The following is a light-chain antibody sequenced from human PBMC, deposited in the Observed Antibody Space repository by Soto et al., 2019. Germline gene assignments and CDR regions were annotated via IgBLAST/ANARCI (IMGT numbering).Light chain of an antibody. CDR3: QYLNSFPIT. CDR2: LAS. CDR1: QGIRNY. V-gene: IGKV1-9*01. J-gene: IGKJ4*01. Sequence: IQLTQSPSSLSASVGDRVTITCRASQGIRNYLAWYQQKPGKAPNLLIYLASTLQGGVPSRFSGSGSGTDFSLTISSLQPEDVATYYCQYLNSFPITFGGGTKVERK.